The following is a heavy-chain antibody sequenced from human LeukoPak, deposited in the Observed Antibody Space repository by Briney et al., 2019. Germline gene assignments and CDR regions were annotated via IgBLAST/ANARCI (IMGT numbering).Heavy chain of an antibody. Sequence: SETLSLTCAVYGGSFSGYYWSWIRQPPGKGLEWIGEINHSGSTNYNPSLKSRVTISVDTSKNRFSLKLSSVTAADTAVYYCARSNLVEMATIPLDYWGQGTLVTVSS. CDR3: ARSNLVEMATIPLDY. CDR2: INHSGST. CDR1: GGSFSGYY. J-gene: IGHJ4*02. V-gene: IGHV4-34*01. D-gene: IGHD5-24*01.